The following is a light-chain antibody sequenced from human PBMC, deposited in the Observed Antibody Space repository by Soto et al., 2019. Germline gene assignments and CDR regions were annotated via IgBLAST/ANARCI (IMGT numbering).Light chain of an antibody. CDR1: QSISRY. Sequence: DIQMTQSPSSLSASVGDRVIITCRASQSISRYLNWYQQKPGKAPKLLIYGASSLQSGVPSRFSGSASGTDFTLTISSLQPEDFATYYCQQSYTSTFGQGTKVDIK. CDR2: GAS. CDR3: QQSYTST. V-gene: IGKV1-39*01. J-gene: IGKJ1*01.